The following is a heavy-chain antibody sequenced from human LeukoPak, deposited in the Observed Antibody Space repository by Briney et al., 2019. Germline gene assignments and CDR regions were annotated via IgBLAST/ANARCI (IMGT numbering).Heavy chain of an antibody. CDR1: GYTFTSYG. CDR3: ARGAWLAAAGSPFDY. Sequence: ASVNVSCKASGYTFTSYGISWVRQAPGQGLEWMGWISAYNGNTNYAQKLQGRVTMTTDTSPSTAYMELRSLRSDDAAVYYCARGAWLAAAGSPFDYWGQGTLVTVSS. D-gene: IGHD6-13*01. CDR2: ISAYNGNT. V-gene: IGHV1-18*01. J-gene: IGHJ4*02.